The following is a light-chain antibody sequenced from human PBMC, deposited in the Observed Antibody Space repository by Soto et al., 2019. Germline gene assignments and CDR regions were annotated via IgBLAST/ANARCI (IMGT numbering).Light chain of an antibody. CDR2: DAS. CDR1: QSISSY. CDR3: QQYNSYPWT. V-gene: IGKV1-5*01. J-gene: IGKJ1*01. Sequence: DIQMTQSPSSRSASVGDRVTITCRASQSISSYLNWYQQKPGKAPKLLIYDASSLESGVPSRFSGSGSGTEFTLTISSLQPDDFATYYCQQYNSYPWTFGQGTKVDIK.